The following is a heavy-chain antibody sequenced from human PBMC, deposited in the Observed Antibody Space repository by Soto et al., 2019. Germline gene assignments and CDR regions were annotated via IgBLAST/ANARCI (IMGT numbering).Heavy chain of an antibody. CDR1: GYTFTSYD. V-gene: IGHV1-8*01. J-gene: IGHJ5*02. D-gene: IGHD1-20*01. CDR2: MNPNSGNT. Sequence: QVQLVQSGAEVKKPGASVKVSCKASGYTFTSYDINWVRQATGQGLEWMGWMNPNSGNTGYAQKFQGRITMTRNPSISTAYMELSSLRSEDTAVYYCARGRGGHPEGEEGDNDWFDPWGQGTLVTVSS. CDR3: ARGRGGHPEGEEGDNDWFDP.